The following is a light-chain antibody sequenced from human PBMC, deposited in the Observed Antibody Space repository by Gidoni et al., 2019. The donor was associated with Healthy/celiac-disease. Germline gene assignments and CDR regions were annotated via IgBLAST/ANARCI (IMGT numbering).Light chain of an antibody. J-gene: IGKJ1*01. CDR2: GAS. CDR1: QSVSSSY. Sequence: ETALTQSPGTLSWSPGERATLACRASQSVSSSYLAWYQQKPGQAPRLLIYGASSRATGIPDRFSGSGSGTDFTLTISRLEPEDFAVYYCQQYGSSPRTFGQGTKVEIK. V-gene: IGKV3-20*01. CDR3: QQYGSSPRT.